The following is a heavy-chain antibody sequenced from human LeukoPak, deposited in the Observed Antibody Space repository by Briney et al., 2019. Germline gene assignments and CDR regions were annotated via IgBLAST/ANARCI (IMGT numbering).Heavy chain of an antibody. CDR1: GFTFSSYA. Sequence: QAGGPLRLSCAASGFTFSSYAMSWVRQAPGKGLEWVSAISGSGGSTYYADSVKGRFTISRDNSKNTLYLQMNSLRAEDTAVYYCAKDPSFNTISYWGQGTLVTVSS. CDR3: AKDPSFNTISY. J-gene: IGHJ4*02. CDR2: ISGSGGST. D-gene: IGHD3-22*01. V-gene: IGHV3-23*01.